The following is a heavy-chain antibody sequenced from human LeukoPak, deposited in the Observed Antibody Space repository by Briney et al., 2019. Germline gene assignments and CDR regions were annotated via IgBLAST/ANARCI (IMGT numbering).Heavy chain of an antibody. V-gene: IGHV3-21*01. J-gene: IGHJ4*02. Sequence: GGSLRLSCAASGFTFSSYSMNWVRQAPGKGLEWVSSISSSSSYIYYADSVKGRLTISRDNAKNSLYLQMNSLRAEDTAVYYCARDPSSYSSSWPYYFDYWGQGTLVTVSS. CDR2: ISSSSSYI. D-gene: IGHD6-13*01. CDR1: GFTFSSYS. CDR3: ARDPSSYSSSWPYYFDY.